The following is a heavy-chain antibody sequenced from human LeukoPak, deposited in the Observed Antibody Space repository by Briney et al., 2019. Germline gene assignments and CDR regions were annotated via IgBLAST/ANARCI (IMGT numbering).Heavy chain of an antibody. CDR1: GGAFSSYA. V-gene: IGHV1-69*01. J-gene: IGHJ6*03. CDR3: ARSIAAAGRYYHYYMDV. Sequence: SVKVSCKASGGAFSSYAISWVRQAPGQGLEWMGGIIPIFGTANYAQKFQGRVTITADESTSTAYMELSSLRSEDTAVYYCARSIAAAGRYYHYYMDVWGKGTSVTVSS. D-gene: IGHD6-13*01. CDR2: IIPIFGTA.